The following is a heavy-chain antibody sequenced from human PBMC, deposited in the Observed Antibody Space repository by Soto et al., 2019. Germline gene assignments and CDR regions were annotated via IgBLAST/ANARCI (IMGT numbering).Heavy chain of an antibody. CDR3: ATAVVVTGLNY. CDR2: ISGSGGST. J-gene: IGHJ4*02. V-gene: IGHV3-23*01. Sequence: EVQLLESGGGLVQPGGSLRLSCAASGFTFSSYAMSWVRQAPGKGLEWVSTISGSGGSTYYADSVKGRFTISRDNSKNTLYLQMNSLRAEDTAVYYCATAVVVTGLNYWGQGTLVTVSS. CDR1: GFTFSSYA. D-gene: IGHD3-22*01.